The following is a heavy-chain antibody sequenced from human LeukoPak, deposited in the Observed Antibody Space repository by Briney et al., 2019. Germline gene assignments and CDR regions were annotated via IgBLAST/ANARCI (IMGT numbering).Heavy chain of an antibody. Sequence: ASVKVSCKASGYTFTSYGISWVRQAPGQGLEWMGWISAYNGNTNYAQKLQGRVTMTTDTSTSTAYMELRSLRSDDTAVYYCARADYYDSSGYKYNWFDPWGQGTLVTVSS. CDR3: ARADYYDSSGYKYNWFDP. D-gene: IGHD3-22*01. V-gene: IGHV1-18*01. J-gene: IGHJ5*02. CDR1: GYTFTSYG. CDR2: ISAYNGNT.